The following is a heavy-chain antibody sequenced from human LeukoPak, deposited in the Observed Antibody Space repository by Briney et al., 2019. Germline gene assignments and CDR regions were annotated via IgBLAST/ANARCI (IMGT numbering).Heavy chain of an antibody. D-gene: IGHD6-19*01. V-gene: IGHV3-30*18. J-gene: IGHJ4*02. CDR3: VKDWGFLGYSSGWPYFDY. CDR1: GFTFSSYG. CDR2: ISYDESNE. Sequence: GRSLRLSCAASGFTFSSYGMHWVRQAPGKGLEWVAAISYDESNEYYVDSVKGRFTVSRDNSKNTLYLQMNSLRVEDTAVYYCVKDWGFLGYSSGWPYFDYWGQGTLVTVSS.